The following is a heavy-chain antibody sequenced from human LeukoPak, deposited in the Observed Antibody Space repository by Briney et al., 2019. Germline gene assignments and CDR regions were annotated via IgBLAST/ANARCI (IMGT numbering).Heavy chain of an antibody. Sequence: SETLSLTCAVYGGSFSGYYWSWIRQPPGKGLEWIGEINHSGSTNYNPSLKSRLTMSLDTSKHQFSLKLRSVTAADTAVYYCARGEVAVSGIAWFDRWGQGTLVTVSS. CDR2: INHSGST. V-gene: IGHV4-34*01. D-gene: IGHD6-13*01. J-gene: IGHJ5*02. CDR3: ARGEVAVSGIAWFDR. CDR1: GGSFSGYY.